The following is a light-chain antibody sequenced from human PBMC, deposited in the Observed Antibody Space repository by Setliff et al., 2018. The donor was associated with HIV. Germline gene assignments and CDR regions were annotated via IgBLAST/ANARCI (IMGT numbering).Light chain of an antibody. Sequence: QSALTQPASVSGSPGQSITISCTGTSSDVGGYDHVFWFRQYPGKAPQLMIYDVSNRASGVSDRFSASKSGNTASLTISGLQPEDEADYYCTSFTSTKTDVFGSGTKV. CDR3: TSFTSTKTDV. CDR2: DVS. V-gene: IGLV2-14*01. J-gene: IGLJ1*01. CDR1: SSDVGGYDH.